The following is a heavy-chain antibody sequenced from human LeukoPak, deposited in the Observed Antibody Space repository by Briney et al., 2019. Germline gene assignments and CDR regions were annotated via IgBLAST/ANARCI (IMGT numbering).Heavy chain of an antibody. J-gene: IGHJ4*02. CDR1: GFTFRDYY. V-gene: IGHV3-21*01. CDR2: ISSSSSYI. Sequence: PGGSLRLSCVASGFTFRDYYMSWVRQAPGKGLEWVSSISSSSSYIYYADSVKGRFTISRDNAKNSLYLQMNSLRAEDTAVYYCARAFADIRGHFDYWGQGTLVTVSS. D-gene: IGHD2-15*01. CDR3: ARAFADIRGHFDY.